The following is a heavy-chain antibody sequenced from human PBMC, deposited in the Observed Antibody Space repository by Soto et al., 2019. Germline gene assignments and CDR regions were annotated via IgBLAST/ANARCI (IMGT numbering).Heavy chain of an antibody. V-gene: IGHV4-61*08. CDR1: GGSIGSGGYC. D-gene: IGHD3-10*01. CDR3: ARAPRGNYGYPSYFDY. CDR2: IYYSGST. Sequence: SETLSLTCTVSGGSIGSGGYCWSWIRQHPGKGLEWIGYIYYSGSTYYNPSLKSRVTISVDTSKNQFSLKLSSVTAADTAVYYCARAPRGNYGYPSYFDYWGQGTLVTVS. J-gene: IGHJ4*02.